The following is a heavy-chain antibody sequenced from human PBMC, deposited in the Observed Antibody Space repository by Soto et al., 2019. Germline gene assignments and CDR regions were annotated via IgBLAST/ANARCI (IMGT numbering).Heavy chain of an antibody. J-gene: IGHJ4*02. CDR3: AREGYPFGY. CDR1: GFTFSSYS. Sequence: EVQLVESGGGLVQPGGSLRLSCAASGFTFSSYSMNWVRQAPGKGLEWVSYFSSSSSTIYYADSVKGRFTISRDNAKNLLYLQLNSLRDEDTAVYYCAREGYPFGYWGQGTLVTVYS. CDR2: FSSSSSTI. V-gene: IGHV3-48*02. D-gene: IGHD5-12*01.